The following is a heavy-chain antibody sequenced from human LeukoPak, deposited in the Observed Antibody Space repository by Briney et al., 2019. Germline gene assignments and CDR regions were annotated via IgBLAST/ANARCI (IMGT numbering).Heavy chain of an antibody. V-gene: IGHV3-66*02. J-gene: IGHJ6*03. Sequence: GGSLRLSCAASGFTVSSYYTSWARQAPGKGLEWVSTIYSGRSTYYPDSLKGRFTISRDDSKNTVYLQMNSLRGEDTAVYYCARGPPQDRIYYYYMDVWGRGTTVTVSS. CDR1: GFTVSSYY. CDR3: ARGPPQDRIYYYYMDV. D-gene: IGHD2-15*01. CDR2: IYSGRST.